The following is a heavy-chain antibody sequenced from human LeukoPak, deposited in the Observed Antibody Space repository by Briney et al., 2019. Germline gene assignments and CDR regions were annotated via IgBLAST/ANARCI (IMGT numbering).Heavy chain of an antibody. CDR3: ARGTLILRYFDWLWDYGMDV. D-gene: IGHD3-9*01. J-gene: IGHJ6*02. V-gene: IGHV1-18*01. CDR2: ISAYNGNT. CDR1: GYTFTSYG. Sequence: ASVKVSCKASGYTFTSYGISWVRQAPGQGLEWMGWISAYNGNTNYAQKLQGRVTMTTDTSTSTAYMELRSLRSDDTAVYYCARGTLILRYFDWLWDYGMDVWGQGTTVTVSS.